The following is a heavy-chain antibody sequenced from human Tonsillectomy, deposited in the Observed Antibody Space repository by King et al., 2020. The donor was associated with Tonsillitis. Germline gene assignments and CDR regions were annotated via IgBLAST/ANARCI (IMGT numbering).Heavy chain of an antibody. J-gene: IGHJ4*02. D-gene: IGHD4-17*01. CDR1: GFTFSGSA. CDR3: IRFAAPEYGDYGDY. Sequence: DVQLVESGGGLVQPGGSLKLSCAASGFTFSGSAMHWVRQASGKGLEWVGRIRSKANSYATAYTAPVKGRFVISRDDSKNTMYLRMNSLKTEDTAVYYCIRFAAPEYGDYGDYWGQGTLVTVSS. V-gene: IGHV3-73*02. CDR2: IRSKANSYAT.